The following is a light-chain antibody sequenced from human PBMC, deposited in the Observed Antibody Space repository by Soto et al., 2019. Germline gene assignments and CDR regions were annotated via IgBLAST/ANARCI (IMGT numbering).Light chain of an antibody. J-gene: IGKJ1*01. Sequence: EIVLTQSPGTLSLSPGERATLSCRASQSVSNSYLAWYQQKPGQAPRLLIYGASSRATGIPARFSGSVSATDFALTISRLESEDFAVYHCQQYGGSPWTFGQGTKVAIK. CDR3: QQYGGSPWT. CDR1: QSVSNSY. CDR2: GAS. V-gene: IGKV3-20*01.